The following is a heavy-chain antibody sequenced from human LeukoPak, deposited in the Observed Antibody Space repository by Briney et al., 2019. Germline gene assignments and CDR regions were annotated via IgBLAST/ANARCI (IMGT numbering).Heavy chain of an antibody. CDR1: GFTFSSYG. CDR2: ISYDGSNK. V-gene: IGHV3-30*03. J-gene: IGHJ3*02. Sequence: PGGSLRLSCAASGFTFSSYGMHWVRQAPGKGLEWVAVISYDGSNKYYADSVKGRFTISRDNSKNTLYLQMNSLRAEDTAVYYCARGKWLVPPSYAFDIWGQGTMVTVSS. CDR3: ARGKWLVPPSYAFDI. D-gene: IGHD6-19*01.